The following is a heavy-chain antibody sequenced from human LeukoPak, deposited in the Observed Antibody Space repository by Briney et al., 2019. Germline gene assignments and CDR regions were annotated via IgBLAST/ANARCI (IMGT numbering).Heavy chain of an antibody. CDR1: GYTFTSYG. CDR2: ISAYNGNT. J-gene: IGHJ4*02. V-gene: IGHV1-18*01. CDR3: ARVIHAYYDILTGYYDY. D-gene: IGHD3-9*01. Sequence: ASVKVSCKASGYTFTSYGISWVRQAPGQGLEWMGWISAYNGNTNYAQKLQGRVTTTTDTSTGTAYMELRSLRSDDTAVYYCARVIHAYYDILTGYYDYWGQGTLVTVSS.